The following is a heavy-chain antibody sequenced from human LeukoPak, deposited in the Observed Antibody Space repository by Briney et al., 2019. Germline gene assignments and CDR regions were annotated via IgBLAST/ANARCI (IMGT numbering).Heavy chain of an antibody. CDR2: IAYIGST. Sequence: PSETLSLTCAVSDDSFSSHDCTWIRQPPPPGQDWNGYIAYIGSTNYNPSLKSRVTISIDTSKNQFSLKLSSVTAADTAVYYCARDLVTVTKGFDIWGQGTMVSASS. J-gene: IGHJ3*02. CDR1: DDSFSSHD. D-gene: IGHD4-17*01. V-gene: IGHV4-59*11. CDR3: ARDLVTVTKGFDI.